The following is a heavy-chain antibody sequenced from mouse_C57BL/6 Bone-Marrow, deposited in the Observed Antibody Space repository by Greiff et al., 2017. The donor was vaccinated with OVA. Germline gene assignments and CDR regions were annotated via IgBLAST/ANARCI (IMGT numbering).Heavy chain of an antibody. Sequence: VQLQQSGAELARPGASVKLSCKASGYTFTSYGISWVKQRTGQGLEWIGAIYPRSGNTYYNEKFKGKATLTADKSSSTAYMELRSLTSEDSAVYFGARRYDHYFDYWGQGTTLTVSS. V-gene: IGHV1-81*01. CDR2: IYPRSGNT. D-gene: IGHD2-3*01. CDR3: ARRYDHYFDY. J-gene: IGHJ2*01. CDR1: GYTFTSYG.